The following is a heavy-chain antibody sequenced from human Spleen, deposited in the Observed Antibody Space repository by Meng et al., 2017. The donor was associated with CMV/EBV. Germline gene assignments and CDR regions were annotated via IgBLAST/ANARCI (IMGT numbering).Heavy chain of an antibody. CDR2: ISAYNGNT. CDR1: GYTFTSYG. V-gene: IGHV1-18*04. J-gene: IGHJ4*02. Sequence: ASVKVSCKASGYTFTSYGITWVRQAPGQGLEWMGWISAYNGNTNYAQNLQGRVTMTTDTSTNSAYMELRSLRSDDTAVYYCARDGAPYYYDSSAYIVFWRQGTLVTVSS. CDR3: ARDGAPYYYDSSAYIVF. D-gene: IGHD3-22*01.